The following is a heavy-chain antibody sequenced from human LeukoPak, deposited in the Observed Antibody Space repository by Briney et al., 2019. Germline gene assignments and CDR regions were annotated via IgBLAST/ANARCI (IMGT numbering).Heavy chain of an antibody. CDR3: ARLKFYDSTGYTPGYYMDV. V-gene: IGHV4-4*07. CDR2: IYRSGST. J-gene: IGHJ6*03. Sequence: PSETLSLTCTVSGGSIISYYWSWVRQSGGKGLEWIGCIYRSGSTEYNTSLKSRVTMSVDMSKKQFSLKLTSVTAADTAVYYCARLKFYDSTGYTPGYYMDVWGKGTTVTVSS. CDR1: GGSIISYY. D-gene: IGHD3-22*01.